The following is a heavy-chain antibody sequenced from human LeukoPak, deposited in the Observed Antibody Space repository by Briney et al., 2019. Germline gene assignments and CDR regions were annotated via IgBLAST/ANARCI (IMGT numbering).Heavy chain of an antibody. J-gene: IGHJ4*02. D-gene: IGHD3-10*01. Sequence: GESLRISFKGSGYSFTSYWISWVRQMPGKGLEWLGRIDPSDSYTNYSPSFQGHVTISADKSISTAYLQWSRLKASDTAMYYCARRAAMVRGVYYFDYWGQGALVTVSS. CDR1: GYSFTSYW. V-gene: IGHV5-10-1*01. CDR2: IDPSDSYT. CDR3: ARRAAMVRGVYYFDY.